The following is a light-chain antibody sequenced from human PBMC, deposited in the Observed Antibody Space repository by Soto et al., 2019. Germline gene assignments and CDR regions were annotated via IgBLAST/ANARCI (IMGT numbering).Light chain of an antibody. V-gene: IGKV1-5*02. CDR1: QSISNW. Sequence: STLPASVGDIVTIICRASQSISNWLAWYQQQPGTAPKVLIYHASNLQSGVPSRFSGSGSGTEFTLTISSLQPDDFATYYCQQYNSYSFGQGTKVDIK. CDR2: HAS. CDR3: QQYNSYS. J-gene: IGKJ1*01.